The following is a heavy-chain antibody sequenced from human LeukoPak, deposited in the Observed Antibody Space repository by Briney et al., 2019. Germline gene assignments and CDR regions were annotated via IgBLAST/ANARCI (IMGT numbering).Heavy chain of an antibody. V-gene: IGHV3-23*01. D-gene: IGHD3-10*01. J-gene: IGHJ4*02. CDR2: LSGDSSSI. Sequence: PGGSLRLSCAASQFTFNNNAMSWVRQAPGKGVEWVSGLSGDSSSIYYAASVKGRFTISRDNSKNMLYLQMNSLRAEDTAVYYCTRFRGSGSSTLYSFDYWGQGSLVTVAP. CDR1: QFTFNNNA. CDR3: TRFRGSGSSTLYSFDY.